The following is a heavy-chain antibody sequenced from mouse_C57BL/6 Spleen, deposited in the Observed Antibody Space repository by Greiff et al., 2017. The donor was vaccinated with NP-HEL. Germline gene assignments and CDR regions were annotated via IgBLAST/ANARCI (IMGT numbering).Heavy chain of an antibody. V-gene: IGHV1-64*01. CDR3: ARYDGYYVGFAY. CDR2: IHPNSGST. J-gene: IGHJ3*01. CDR1: GYTFTSYW. D-gene: IGHD2-3*01. Sequence: QVQLQQPGAELVKPGASVKLSCKASGYTFTSYWMHWVKQRPGQGLEWIGMIHPNSGSTNYNEKFKSKATLTVDKSSSTAYMQLSSLTSEDSAVYYCARYDGYYVGFAYWGQGTLVTVSA.